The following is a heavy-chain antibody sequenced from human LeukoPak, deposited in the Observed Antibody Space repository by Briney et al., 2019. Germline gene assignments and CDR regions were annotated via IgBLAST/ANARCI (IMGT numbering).Heavy chain of an antibody. CDR1: GGSTSSSSYY. CDR2: IYYSGST. Sequence: SETLSLTCSVSGGSTSSSSYYWGWIRQPPGKGLEWIGSIYYSGSTYYNPSLKSRVTISVDTSKNQFSLKLSSVTAADTAVYYCARGQHYYGDPPSSQADDAFDIWGQGTMVTVSS. J-gene: IGHJ3*02. CDR3: ARGQHYYGDPPSSQADDAFDI. D-gene: IGHD4-17*01. V-gene: IGHV4-39*01.